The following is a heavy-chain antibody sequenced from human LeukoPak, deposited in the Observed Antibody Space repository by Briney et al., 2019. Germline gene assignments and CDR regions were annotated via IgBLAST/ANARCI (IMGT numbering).Heavy chain of an antibody. CDR2: IYYSGST. CDR3: ASGTLKSDVPRRVRAKYIR. D-gene: IGHD1-7*01. CDR1: GGSISSSSYY. J-gene: IGHJ4*02. Sequence: SETLSLTCTVSGGSISSSSYYWGWIRQPPGKGLEWIGSIYYSGSTYYNPSLKSRVTISVDTSKNQFSLKLSSVTAADTAVYYCASGTLKSDVPRRVRAKYIRWGQGTLVTVSS. V-gene: IGHV4-39*01.